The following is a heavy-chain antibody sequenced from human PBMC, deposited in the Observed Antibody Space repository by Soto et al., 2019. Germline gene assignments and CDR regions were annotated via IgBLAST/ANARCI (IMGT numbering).Heavy chain of an antibody. J-gene: IGHJ5*02. CDR3: ARVISSSPNWFYP. Sequence: SETLSLTCAVHGGSFSGYYWSWIRQPPGKGLEWIGEINHSGSTNYNPSLKSRVTISVDTSKNQFSLKLSSVTAADTAVYYCARVISSSPNWFYPWGQGTLVTVSS. CDR1: GGSFSGYY. V-gene: IGHV4-34*01. CDR2: INHSGST. D-gene: IGHD6-6*01.